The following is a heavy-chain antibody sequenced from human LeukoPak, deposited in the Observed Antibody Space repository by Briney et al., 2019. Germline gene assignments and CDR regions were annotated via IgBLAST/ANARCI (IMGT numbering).Heavy chain of an antibody. CDR3: ASSSDLVVIGFDY. V-gene: IGHV1-18*01. J-gene: IGHJ4*02. CDR2: ISAYNGST. Sequence: ASVKVSCKASGYTFTSYGISWVRQAPGQGLEWMGWISAYNGSTNYVQKLQGRVTMTTDTSTSTAYMELRSLRSDDTAVYYCASSSDLVVIGFDYWGQGTLVTVSS. D-gene: IGHD2-21*01. CDR1: GYTFTSYG.